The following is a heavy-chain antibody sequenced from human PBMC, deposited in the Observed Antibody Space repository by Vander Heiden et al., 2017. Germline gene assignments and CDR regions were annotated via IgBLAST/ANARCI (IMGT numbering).Heavy chain of an antibody. CDR1: GGTFSSYA. J-gene: IGHJ6*02. CDR3: ARVPTYYYGSGSYYTGGMDV. V-gene: IGHV1-69*01. D-gene: IGHD3-10*01. CDR2: IIPIFGTA. Sequence: QVQLVQSGAEVKKPGSSVKVSCKASGGTFSSYAISWVRQAPGQGLGWMGGIIPIFGTANYAQKFQGRVTITADESTSTAYMELSSLRSEDTAVYYCARVPTYYYGSGSYYTGGMDVWGQGTTVTVSS.